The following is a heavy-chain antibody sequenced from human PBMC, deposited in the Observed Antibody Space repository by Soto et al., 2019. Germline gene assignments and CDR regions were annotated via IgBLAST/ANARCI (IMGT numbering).Heavy chain of an antibody. D-gene: IGHD1-1*01. CDR3: ATWHEREHSYDV. J-gene: IGHJ3*01. V-gene: IGHV3-53*01. CDR2: LYDLEGS. Sequence: DVQLVESGGGLIQPGESLRLSCAAFGFTISGKKYVAWVRQAPGKGLEWVSALYDLEGSFYAASVKGRFTTSSDSSKTTVYLQLKDLRHDDTAVYYCATWHEREHSYDVWGQGTTVTVSS. CDR1: GFTISGKKY.